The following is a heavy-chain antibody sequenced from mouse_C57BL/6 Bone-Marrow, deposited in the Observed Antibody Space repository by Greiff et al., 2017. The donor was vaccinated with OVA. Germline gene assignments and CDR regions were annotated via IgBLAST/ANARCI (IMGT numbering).Heavy chain of an antibody. J-gene: IGHJ4*01. Sequence: EVQVVESGGGLVQPKGSLKLSCAASGFSFNTYAMNWVRQAPGKGLEWVARIRSKSNNYATYYADSVKDRFTISRDDSESMLYLQMNNLKTEDTAMYYCVRLWPSYAMDYWGQGTSVTVSS. CDR2: IRSKSNNYAT. CDR3: VRLWPSYAMDY. V-gene: IGHV10-1*01. D-gene: IGHD1-1*02. CDR1: GFSFNTYA.